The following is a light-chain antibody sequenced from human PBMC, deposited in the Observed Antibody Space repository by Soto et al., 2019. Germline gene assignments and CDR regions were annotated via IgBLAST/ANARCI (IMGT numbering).Light chain of an antibody. CDR3: QAWDSSSPVV. CDR2: QDS. CDR1: KLGDKY. V-gene: IGLV3-1*01. J-gene: IGLJ2*01. Sequence: SYELTQPPSVSVSPGQTASITCSGDKLGDKYACWYQQKPGQSPVLVIYQDSKRPSGIPERFSGSNSGNTATLTISGTQAMDEADYYCQAWDSSSPVVFGGWTKLTVL.